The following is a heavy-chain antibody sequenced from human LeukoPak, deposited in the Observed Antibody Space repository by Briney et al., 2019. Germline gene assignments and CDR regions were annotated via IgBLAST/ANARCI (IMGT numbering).Heavy chain of an antibody. CDR3: ASGHNYYGSGSYYDRWYYFNS. J-gene: IGHJ4*02. V-gene: IGHV3-7*01. D-gene: IGHD3-10*01. Sequence: GGSLRLSCAVSGFTFSGYWMSWVRQAPGKGLEWVANIKADGSEKYYVDSVKGRFTISRDNAKNSLYLHMNSLRAEDTAVYFCASGHNYYGSGSYYDRWYYFNSWGQGTLVTVSS. CDR1: GFTFSGYW. CDR2: IKADGSEK.